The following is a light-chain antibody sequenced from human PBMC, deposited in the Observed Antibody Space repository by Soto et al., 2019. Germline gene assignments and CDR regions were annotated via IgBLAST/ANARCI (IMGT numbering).Light chain of an antibody. V-gene: IGKV3-20*01. Sequence: EIVLTQSPGTLSLSPGQRATLSCRASQSIGSGYLAWYQQKPGQGPRLLIYGPSTRATGIPDRFSGSGSGTDFTLTISRLEPEDFAVYYCQQYGSSTWTFGQGTKVEIK. CDR1: QSIGSGY. J-gene: IGKJ1*01. CDR3: QQYGSSTWT. CDR2: GPS.